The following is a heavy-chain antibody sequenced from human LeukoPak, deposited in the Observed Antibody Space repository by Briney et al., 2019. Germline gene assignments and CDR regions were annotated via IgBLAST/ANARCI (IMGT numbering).Heavy chain of an antibody. CDR3: AKDWELGS. J-gene: IGHJ5*02. Sequence: SETLSLTCTVSGGSISSYYWSWIRQPPGKGLEWIGYIYYSGSTNYNPSLKSRVTISVDTSKNRFSLRLTSVTAADTAFYYCAKDWELGSWGQGILVTVSS. D-gene: IGHD1-26*01. V-gene: IGHV4-59*01. CDR2: IYYSGST. CDR1: GGSISSYY.